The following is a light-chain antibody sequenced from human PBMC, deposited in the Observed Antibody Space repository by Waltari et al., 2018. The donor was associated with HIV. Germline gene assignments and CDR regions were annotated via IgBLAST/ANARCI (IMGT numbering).Light chain of an antibody. J-gene: IGKJ2*01. CDR3: QQYDDLEYT. Sequence: DIQMTQSPLSLSVSVGDRVTLTCQASQDIKHYINWYQQKPGKAPRLLIYDASSLETGVPSRFSGSGSGTHFTLTISSLRPEDTATYYCQQYDDLEYTFGQGITLEMK. CDR1: QDIKHY. CDR2: DAS. V-gene: IGKV1-33*01.